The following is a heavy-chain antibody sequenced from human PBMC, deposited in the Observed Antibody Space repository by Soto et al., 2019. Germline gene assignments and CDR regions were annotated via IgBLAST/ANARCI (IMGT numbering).Heavy chain of an antibody. V-gene: IGHV3-30-3*01. D-gene: IGHD6-19*01. CDR1: GFTFSSYA. CDR3: ARDPRYSSGWYGLGDY. J-gene: IGHJ4*02. Sequence: QVQLVESGGGVVQPGRSLRLSCAASGFTFSSYAMHWVRQAPGKGLEWVAVISYDGSNKYYADSVKGRFTISRDNSKNTLYLQMNSLRAEDTAVYYCARDPRYSSGWYGLGDYWGQGTLVTVSS. CDR2: ISYDGSNK.